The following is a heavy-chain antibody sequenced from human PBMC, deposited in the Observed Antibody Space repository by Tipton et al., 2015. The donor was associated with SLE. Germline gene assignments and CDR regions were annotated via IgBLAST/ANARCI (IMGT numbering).Heavy chain of an antibody. V-gene: IGHV3-23*01. CDR3: AKDTLVAWLFGY. CDR2: ISGSGGST. CDR1: GFTFSSYA. D-gene: IGHD3-9*01. Sequence: SLRLSCAASGFTFSSYAMSWVRQAPGQGLEWVSAISGSGGSTYYADSVKGRFTISRDNSKNTLYLQMNSLRAEDTAVYYCAKDTLVAWLFGYWGQGALVTLSS. J-gene: IGHJ4*02.